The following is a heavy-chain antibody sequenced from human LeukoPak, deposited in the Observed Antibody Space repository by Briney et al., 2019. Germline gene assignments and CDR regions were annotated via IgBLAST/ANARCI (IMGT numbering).Heavy chain of an antibody. CDR2: IWYDGSNK. CDR1: GFTFSSYG. CDR3: ARGGTIVVVVAATDY. J-gene: IGHJ4*02. D-gene: IGHD2-15*01. Sequence: GGSLRLSCAASGFTFSSYGMHWVRQAPGKGLEWVAVIWYDGSNKYYADSVKGRFTISRDNSKNTLYLQMNSLRAEDTAVYYCARGGTIVVVVAATDYWGQGTLVTVSS. V-gene: IGHV3-33*01.